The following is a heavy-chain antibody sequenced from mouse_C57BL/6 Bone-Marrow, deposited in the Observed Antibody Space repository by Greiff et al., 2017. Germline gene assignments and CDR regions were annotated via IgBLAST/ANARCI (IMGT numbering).Heavy chain of an antibody. D-gene: IGHD2-3*01. Sequence: VQLQQSGPGLVQPSQSLSITCTVSGFSLTSYGVHWVRQSPGKGLEWLGVLWSGGSTDYTAAFISRLSISKDNSKSQVFFKMNSLQADDTAIYYCASYDGYPAWFAYWGQGTLVTVSA. V-gene: IGHV2-2*01. CDR3: ASYDGYPAWFAY. CDR1: GFSLTSYG. J-gene: IGHJ3*01. CDR2: LWSGGST.